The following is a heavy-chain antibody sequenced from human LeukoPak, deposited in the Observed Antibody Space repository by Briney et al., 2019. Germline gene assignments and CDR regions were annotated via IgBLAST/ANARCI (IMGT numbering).Heavy chain of an antibody. D-gene: IGHD1-14*01. Sequence: GTSLRLSCVASGFTFSSFAMHWVRQAPGKGLEWVAVMSSDQRTKYHTYSVDGRYTVSRNISSNTLFVEMNSLRIDVTALYNCAPDALNSARRPTTGLDSWGQGTLVTVSP. CDR2: MSSDQRTK. CDR1: GFTFSSFA. CDR3: APDALNSARRPTTGLDS. J-gene: IGHJ4*02. V-gene: IGHV3-30*04.